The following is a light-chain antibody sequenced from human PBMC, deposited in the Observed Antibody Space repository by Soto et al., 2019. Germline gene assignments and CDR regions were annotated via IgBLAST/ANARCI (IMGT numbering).Light chain of an antibody. V-gene: IGKV3-20*01. CDR1: QSVTSSY. CDR2: VAS. J-gene: IGKJ4*01. Sequence: EIVLTQSPGTLSLSPGERATLSCRASQSVTSSYLAWYQQRPGQAPRLLIYVASSRATGIPDRFSGSGSGTDFTLTISRLEPADFAVYYCQQCGTSPLTFGGGAKLEIK. CDR3: QQCGTSPLT.